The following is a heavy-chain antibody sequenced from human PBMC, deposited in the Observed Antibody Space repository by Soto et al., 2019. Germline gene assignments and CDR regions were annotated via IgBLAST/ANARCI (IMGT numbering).Heavy chain of an antibody. CDR2: ISSSGDSP. CDR3: AKYQLTTVMIDY. D-gene: IGHD4-17*01. V-gene: IGHV3-23*01. J-gene: IGHJ4*02. CDR1: GFSFSGYA. Sequence: PGGSLRLSCAASGFSFSGYAMSWVRQAPGKGLEWVSAISSSGDSPYYADSVKGRFTVSRDNSKNTLYLQMNSLRAEDTAIYYCAKYQLTTVMIDYWGQGTLVTVSS.